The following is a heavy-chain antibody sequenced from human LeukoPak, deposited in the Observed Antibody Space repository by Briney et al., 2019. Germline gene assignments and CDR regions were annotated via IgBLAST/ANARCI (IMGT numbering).Heavy chain of an antibody. Sequence: SETLSLTCTVSGGSISSYYWSWIRQPPGKGLEWIGRIYTSGSTNYNPSLKSRVTMSVDMSKNQFSLRLSSVTAADTAVYYCARVYGSGYDFRGAFDIWGQGTMVTVSS. V-gene: IGHV4-4*07. J-gene: IGHJ3*02. D-gene: IGHD5-12*01. CDR1: GGSISSYY. CDR3: ARVYGSGYDFRGAFDI. CDR2: IYTSGST.